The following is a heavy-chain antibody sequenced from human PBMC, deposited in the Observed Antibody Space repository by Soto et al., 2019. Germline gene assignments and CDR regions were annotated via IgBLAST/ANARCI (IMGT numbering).Heavy chain of an antibody. J-gene: IGHJ4*01. CDR3: AALWFGELAFNY. CDR1: GYSISSGYY. V-gene: IGHV4-38-2*01. CDR2: VYHNGIM. D-gene: IGHD3-10*01. Sequence: PSETLSLTCAVSGYSISSGYYWGWLRQPPGKGLEWLGSVYHNGIMFHNPSFQSRVTISVDTSKNQFSLNLRSVTAADTAVYYCAALWFGELAFNYWGHGILVTVSS.